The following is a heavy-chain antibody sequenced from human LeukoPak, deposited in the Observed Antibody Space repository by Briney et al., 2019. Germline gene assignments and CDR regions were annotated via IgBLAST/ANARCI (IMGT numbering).Heavy chain of an antibody. J-gene: IGHJ3*02. V-gene: IGHV3-53*01. CDR3: AKAMVRGVTLPPAAFDI. Sequence: GGSLRLSCAASGFTVSSNYMSWVRQAPGKGLEWVSVIYSGGSTYYADSVKGRFTISRDNSKNTLYLQMNSLRAEDTAVYYCAKAMVRGVTLPPAAFDIWGQGTMVTVSS. D-gene: IGHD3-10*01. CDR2: IYSGGST. CDR1: GFTVSSNY.